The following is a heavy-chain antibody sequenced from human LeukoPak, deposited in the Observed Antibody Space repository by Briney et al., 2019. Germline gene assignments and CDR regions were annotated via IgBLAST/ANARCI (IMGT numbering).Heavy chain of an antibody. Sequence: PGRSLRLSCAASGLTFDDYAMPWVRQAPGKGLEWVSGISWNSGSIGYADSVKGRFTISRDNAKNSLYLQMNSLRAEDMALYYCAKDQTGTTGLFDYWGQGTLVTVSS. CDR1: GLTFDDYA. CDR3: AKDQTGTTGLFDY. CDR2: ISWNSGSI. J-gene: IGHJ4*02. V-gene: IGHV3-9*03. D-gene: IGHD1/OR15-1a*01.